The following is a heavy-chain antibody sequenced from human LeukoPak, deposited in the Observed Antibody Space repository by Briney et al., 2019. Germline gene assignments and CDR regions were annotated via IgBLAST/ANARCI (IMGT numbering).Heavy chain of an antibody. Sequence: ASVKVSCKASGYTFTSYDINWVRQAPGQGLEWMGWINPNSGGTNFAQRFQDRVTMTRDMSISTAYMELSRLRSDDTAIYYCTRGYYDSSDFEYFHHWGQGTLVTVSS. CDR1: GYTFTSYD. J-gene: IGHJ1*01. CDR3: TRGYYDSSDFEYFHH. D-gene: IGHD3-22*01. CDR2: INPNSGGT. V-gene: IGHV1-2*02.